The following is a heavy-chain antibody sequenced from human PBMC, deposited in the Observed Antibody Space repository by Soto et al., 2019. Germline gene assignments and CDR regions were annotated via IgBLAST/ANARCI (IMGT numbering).Heavy chain of an antibody. J-gene: IGHJ6*02. CDR3: ARQPLVRGLLSDMDV. V-gene: IGHV4-39*01. CDR1: GDSISSTNHY. CDR2: IYYSGNT. D-gene: IGHD3-10*01. Sequence: SETLSLTCIVSGDSISSTNHYWGWIRQPPGKGLEWIGSIYYSGNTYYNPSLKSRVTISVDTSKKQISLKLSSVTATDTAVYFCARQPLVRGLLSDMDVWGQGTTVTVSS.